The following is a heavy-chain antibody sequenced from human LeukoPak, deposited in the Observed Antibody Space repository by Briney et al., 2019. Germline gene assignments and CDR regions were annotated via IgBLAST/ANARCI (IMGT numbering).Heavy chain of an antibody. CDR1: GYTFTSYG. D-gene: IGHD6-13*01. V-gene: IGHV1-18*01. Sequence: ASVKVSCKASGYTFTSYGISWVRQAPGQGLEWMGWISAYNGNTNCAQKLQGRVTMTTDTSTSTAYMELRSLRSDDTAVYYCAREGQQLPTDDAFDIWGQGTMVTVSS. J-gene: IGHJ3*02. CDR3: AREGQQLPTDDAFDI. CDR2: ISAYNGNT.